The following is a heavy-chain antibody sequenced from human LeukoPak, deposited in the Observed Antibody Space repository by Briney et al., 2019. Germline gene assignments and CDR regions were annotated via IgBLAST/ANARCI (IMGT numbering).Heavy chain of an antibody. D-gene: IGHD6-6*01. CDR2: MNPNSGNT. CDR1: GYTFTSYD. Sequence: GASVKVSCKASGYTFTSYDINWVRQATGQGLEWMGWMNPNSGNTGYAQKFQGRVTMTRNTSISTAYMELRSLRSDDTAVYYCARDLRRRAARPWSAFDIWGQGTMVTVSS. J-gene: IGHJ3*02. V-gene: IGHV1-8*01. CDR3: ARDLRRRAARPWSAFDI.